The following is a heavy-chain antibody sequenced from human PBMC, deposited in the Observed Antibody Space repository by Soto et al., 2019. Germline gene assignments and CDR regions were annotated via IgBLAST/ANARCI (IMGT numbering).Heavy chain of an antibody. CDR1: GFSISSYW. J-gene: IGHJ6*02. Sequence: GESLKISCKGSGFSISSYWLGWVRQMPGKGLEWMGIIFPGDPDVRYNPSFQGQVTISADTSINTAYLHFSNLKASDTAVYYCARHFPLPTDLQFYYYYYYGVDVWGHGTAVTV. CDR3: ARHFPLPTDLQFYYYYYYGVDV. CDR2: IFPGDPDV. V-gene: IGHV5-51*01.